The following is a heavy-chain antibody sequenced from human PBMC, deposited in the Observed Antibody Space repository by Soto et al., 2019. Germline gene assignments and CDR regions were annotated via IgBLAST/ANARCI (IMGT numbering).Heavy chain of an antibody. CDR2: IYDSGST. CDR3: ARESMRIVDYYGMDV. V-gene: IGHV4-59*12. Sequence: SETLSLTCTVSGGSISSYYWSWIRQPPGKELEWIGHIYDSGSTNYNPSLKSRVTISVDKSKNQFSLRLTSVTAADTAVYYCARESMRIVDYYGMDVWGQGTTVTVSS. CDR1: GGSISSYY. J-gene: IGHJ6*02. D-gene: IGHD1-26*01.